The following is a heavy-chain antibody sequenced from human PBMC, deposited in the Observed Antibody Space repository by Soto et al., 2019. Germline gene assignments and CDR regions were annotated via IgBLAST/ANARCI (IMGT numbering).Heavy chain of an antibody. CDR2: IYYSGST. V-gene: IGHV4-59*08. J-gene: IGHJ4*02. D-gene: IGHD6-25*01. CDR3: ARQERRAADFDY. CDR1: GGSISSYY. Sequence: QVQLQESGPGLGKPSETLSLTCTVSGGSISSYYWSWIRQPPGKGLEWIGYIYYSGSTNYNPSLKSRVTISVDTSKNQFSLKLSSVTAADTAVYYCARQERRAADFDYWGQGTLVTVSS.